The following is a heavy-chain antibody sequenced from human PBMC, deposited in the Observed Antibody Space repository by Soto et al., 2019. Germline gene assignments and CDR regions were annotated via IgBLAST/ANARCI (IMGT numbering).Heavy chain of an antibody. J-gene: IGHJ3*02. CDR1: GGSISNGAYY. CDR2: IYYSGSS. Sequence: PSETLSLTCTVSGGSISNGAYYWSWIRQHPGKGLEWIGYIYYSGSSYYNPSLKSRVTMSVDTSKNQFSLKLTSVTAADTAVYRCAKIPLMPSVVTPVLAFDIWGQGTMVTVSS. D-gene: IGHD2-21*02. V-gene: IGHV4-31*03. CDR3: AKIPLMPSVVTPVLAFDI.